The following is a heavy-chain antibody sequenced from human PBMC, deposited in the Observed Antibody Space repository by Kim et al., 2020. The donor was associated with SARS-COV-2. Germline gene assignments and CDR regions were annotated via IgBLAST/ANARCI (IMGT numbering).Heavy chain of an antibody. Sequence: GGSLRLSCAASGFTFSSYSMNWVRQAPGKGLEWVSSISSSSSYIYYADSVKGRFTISRDNAKNSLYLQMNSLRAEDTAVYYCARDLGATVTASDYYYGMDVWGQGTTVTVSS. CDR1: GFTFSSYS. CDR3: ARDLGATVTASDYYYGMDV. D-gene: IGHD4-17*01. J-gene: IGHJ6*02. CDR2: ISSSSSYI. V-gene: IGHV3-21*01.